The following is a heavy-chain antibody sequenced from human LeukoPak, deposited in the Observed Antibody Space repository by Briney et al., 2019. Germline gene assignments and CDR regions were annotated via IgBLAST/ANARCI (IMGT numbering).Heavy chain of an antibody. CDR1: GGSISSYY. CDR2: IYHSGST. CDR3: ARAKYYYDSFDY. J-gene: IGHJ4*02. Sequence: PSETLSLTCTVSGGSISSYYWGWIRQPPGKGLEWIGSIYHSGSTYYNPSLKSRVTISVDTSKNQFSLKLSSVTAADTAVYYCARAKYYYDSFDYWGQGTLVTVSS. D-gene: IGHD3-22*01. V-gene: IGHV4-38-2*02.